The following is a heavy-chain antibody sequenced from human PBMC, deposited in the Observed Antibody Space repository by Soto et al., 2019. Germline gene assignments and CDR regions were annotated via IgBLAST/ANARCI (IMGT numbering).Heavy chain of an antibody. J-gene: IGHJ5*02. CDR1: GGAISTYY. V-gene: IGHV4-4*07. CDR2: IYSSGST. Sequence: QVHLQESGPGLVKPSETLSLTCTVSGGAISTYYLTWIRQPAGKGLEWTGRIYSSGSTKYNPSLLSRVTMLLDTSKNQLSLRLTSVSAADTAVYYSSRAQRYPVWFDTWGQITLVTVSS. D-gene: IGHD3-16*02. CDR3: SRAQRYPVWFDT.